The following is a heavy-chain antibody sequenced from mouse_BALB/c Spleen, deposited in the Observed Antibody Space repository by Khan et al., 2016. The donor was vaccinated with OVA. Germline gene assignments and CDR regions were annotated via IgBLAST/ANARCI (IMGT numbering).Heavy chain of an antibody. Sequence: QIQLVQSGPELKKPGETVKISCKASGYTFTNYGINWVKQAPGKGVKWMGWINTNTGEPTYAEEFKGRFAFSLETSASTAYLQLNNLKNEDTATYFCARGNYYGSNSWFAYWGQGTLVTVSA. CDR1: GYTFTNYG. J-gene: IGHJ3*01. CDR2: INTNTGEP. D-gene: IGHD1-1*01. CDR3: ARGNYYGSNSWFAY. V-gene: IGHV9-3*02.